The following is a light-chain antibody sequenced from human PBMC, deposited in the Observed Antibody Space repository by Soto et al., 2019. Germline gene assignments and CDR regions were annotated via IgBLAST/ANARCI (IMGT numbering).Light chain of an antibody. Sequence: EIVLTQSPGTLSLSPGERATLSCRASQTVSKNYLAWYQQKPGQAPRLLIYDAFNRASDIPDRFSGSGSGTDFTLTITRLEPEDFAVYYCQQCAHSPLTFGQVTKVEMK. CDR3: QQCAHSPLT. CDR1: QTVSKNY. J-gene: IGKJ1*01. CDR2: DAF. V-gene: IGKV3-20*01.